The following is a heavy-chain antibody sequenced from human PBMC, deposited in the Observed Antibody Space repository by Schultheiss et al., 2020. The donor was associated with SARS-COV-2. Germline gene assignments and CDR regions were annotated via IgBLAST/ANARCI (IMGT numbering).Heavy chain of an antibody. CDR3: ARDGRYGLDY. CDR1: GFTFSSYN. J-gene: IGHJ4*02. V-gene: IGHV3-48*02. CDR2: IRSTSSAI. Sequence: GGSLRLSCAASGFTFSSYNMNWVRQAPGKGLEWVSYIRSTSSAIYYADSVKGRYTISRDNDMKSLYLQMNSLRDEDTAVYYCARDGRYGLDYWGQGTLVTVSS. D-gene: IGHD4-17*01.